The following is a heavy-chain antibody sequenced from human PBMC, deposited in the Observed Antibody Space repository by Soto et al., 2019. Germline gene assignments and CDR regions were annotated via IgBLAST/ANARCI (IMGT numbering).Heavy chain of an antibody. CDR3: ASGVDGDY. D-gene: IGHD2-15*01. J-gene: IGHJ4*02. Sequence: QVQLVQSGAEVKKPGASVKVSCKASGYTFTSYGISWVRQAPGQGLGWMGWISADNGNTHYAQMLQSIVTMTTYISTSTAYMELRSLRSDDTAVYYCASGVDGDYWVQGTLVTVAS. CDR1: GYTFTSYG. V-gene: IGHV1-18*01. CDR2: ISADNGNT.